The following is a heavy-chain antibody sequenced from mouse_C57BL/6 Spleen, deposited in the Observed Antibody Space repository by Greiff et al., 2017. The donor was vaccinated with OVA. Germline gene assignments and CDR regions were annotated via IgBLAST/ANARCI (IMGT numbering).Heavy chain of an antibody. CDR3: TRGRPLYYYGSSPYYFDY. CDR2: IDPETGGT. J-gene: IGHJ2*01. CDR1: GYTFTDYE. Sequence: LQESGAELVRPGASVTLSCKASGYTFTDYEMHWVKQTPVHGLEWIGAIDPETGGTAYNQKFKGKAILTADKSSSTAYMELRSLTSEDSAVYYCTRGRPLYYYGSSPYYFDYWGQGTTLTVSS. D-gene: IGHD1-1*01. V-gene: IGHV1-15*01.